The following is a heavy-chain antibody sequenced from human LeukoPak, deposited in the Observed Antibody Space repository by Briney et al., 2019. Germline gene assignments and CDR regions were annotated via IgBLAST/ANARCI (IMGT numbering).Heavy chain of an antibody. J-gene: IGHJ6*03. V-gene: IGHV3-30*02. CDR3: ARGASGSYLSYYYYYMDV. CDR2: IRYDGSNK. Sequence: PGGSLRLSCAASGFTFSSYGMHWVRQAPGNGLEWVAFIRYDGSNKYYAVSVKGRFTISRDNAKNSLYLQMNSLRAEDTAVYYCARGASGSYLSYYYYYMDVWGKGTTVTVSS. D-gene: IGHD1-26*01. CDR1: GFTFSSYG.